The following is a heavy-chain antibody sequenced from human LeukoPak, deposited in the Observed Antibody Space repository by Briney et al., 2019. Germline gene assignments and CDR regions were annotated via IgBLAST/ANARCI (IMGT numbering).Heavy chain of an antibody. D-gene: IGHD3-10*01. CDR1: GGSVSSGSYY. CDR3: ARCGITMVRGVIEGLDYYYYGMDV. Sequence: PSETLSLTCTVSGGSVSSGSYYWSWIRQPPGKGLEWIGYIYYSGSTNYNPSLKSRVTISVDKSKNQFSLKLSSVTAADTAVYYCARCGITMVRGVIEGLDYYYYGMDVWGQGTTVTVSS. V-gene: IGHV4-61*01. CDR2: IYYSGST. J-gene: IGHJ6*02.